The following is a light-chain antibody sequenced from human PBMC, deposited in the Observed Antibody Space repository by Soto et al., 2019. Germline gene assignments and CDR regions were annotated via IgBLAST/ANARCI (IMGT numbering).Light chain of an antibody. V-gene: IGKV1-5*03. J-gene: IGKJ1*01. Sequence: DIPMTQSPSTLSASVGDRVAITCRASQSINNWLAWYQQKPGKAPKLLIYKASSLESGVPSRFSGSGSGTEFTLTISSLQPDDFATYYCQQYNGYWTFGQGTKVEIK. CDR2: KAS. CDR1: QSINNW. CDR3: QQYNGYWT.